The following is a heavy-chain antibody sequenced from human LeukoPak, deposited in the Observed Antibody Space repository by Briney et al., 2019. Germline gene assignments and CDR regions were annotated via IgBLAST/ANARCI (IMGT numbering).Heavy chain of an antibody. CDR3: ARGYSYGYIRY. J-gene: IGHJ4*02. Sequence: GALRLSCAASGFTVSSNYMNWVRQAPGKGLEWVSVIYDGGSTDYADSVKGRFTISRDNSKNMLYLQMNSLRAEDTAVYYCARGYSYGYIRYWGKGTLVTVSS. D-gene: IGHD5-18*01. CDR1: GFTVSSNY. CDR2: IYDGGST. V-gene: IGHV3-66*01.